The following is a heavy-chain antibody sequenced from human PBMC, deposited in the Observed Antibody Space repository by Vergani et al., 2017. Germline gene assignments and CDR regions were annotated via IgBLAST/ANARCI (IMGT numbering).Heavy chain of an antibody. D-gene: IGHD6-13*01. CDR1: GFTFSSYE. V-gene: IGHV3-48*03. Sequence: EVQLVESGGGLVQPGGSLRLSCAASGFTFSSYEMNWVRQAPGKGLEWVSSISSSSSYIYYADSVKGRFTISRDNAKNSLYLQMNSLRAEDTAVYYCARDPGGAAAGTQDAFDIWGQGTMVTVSS. CDR2: ISSSSSYI. J-gene: IGHJ3*02. CDR3: ARDPGGAAAGTQDAFDI.